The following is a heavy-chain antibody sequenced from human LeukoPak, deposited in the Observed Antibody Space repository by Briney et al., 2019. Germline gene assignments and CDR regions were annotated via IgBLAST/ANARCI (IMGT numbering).Heavy chain of an antibody. Sequence: ASVKVSCKASGGTFSSYAISWVRQAPGQGLEWMGGIIPIFGTANYAQKFQGRVTITADESTSTACMELSSLRSEDTAVYYCARGGSAAGRAEYFQHWGQGTLVTVSS. CDR2: IIPIFGTA. D-gene: IGHD6-13*01. J-gene: IGHJ1*01. CDR3: ARGGSAAGRAEYFQH. CDR1: GGTFSSYA. V-gene: IGHV1-69*01.